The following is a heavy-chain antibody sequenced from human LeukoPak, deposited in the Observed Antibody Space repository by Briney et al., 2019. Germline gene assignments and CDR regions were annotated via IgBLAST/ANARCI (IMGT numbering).Heavy chain of an antibody. CDR3: ASGYYDSSGYPLFDY. D-gene: IGHD3-22*01. Sequence: ASVKVSCKASGHTFTGYYMHWVRQAPGQGLEWMGRINPNSGGTNYAQKFQGRVTMTRDTSISTAYMELSRLRSDDTAVYYCASGYYDSSGYPLFDYWGQGTLVTVSS. J-gene: IGHJ4*02. V-gene: IGHV1-2*06. CDR2: INPNSGGT. CDR1: GHTFTGYY.